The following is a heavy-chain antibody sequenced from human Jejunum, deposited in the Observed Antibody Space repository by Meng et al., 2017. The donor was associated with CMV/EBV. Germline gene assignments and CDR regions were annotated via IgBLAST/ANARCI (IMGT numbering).Heavy chain of an antibody. Sequence: TVSGGSISSNFWNWIRQPPGKGLEWIGYIYYNGSTNYKPSIKNRVTISVDMSKNQFSLKLGSVTAADTAVYYCAREGVSYYYGMDVWGQGTTVTVSS. J-gene: IGHJ6*02. V-gene: IGHV4-59*01. CDR1: GGSISSNF. CDR2: IYYNGST. CDR3: AREGVSYYYGMDV.